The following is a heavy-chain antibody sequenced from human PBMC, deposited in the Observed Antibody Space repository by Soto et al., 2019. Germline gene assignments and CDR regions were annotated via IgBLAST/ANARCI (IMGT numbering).Heavy chain of an antibody. V-gene: IGHV3-74*01. CDR3: GRGGSDSPMAPGY. CDR1: GFTFSSYW. CDR2: INPDGSAT. Sequence: GGSLRLSCAASGFTFSSYWMHWVRQAPGKGLVWVSRINPDGSATNYADSVKGRFTISRGNAKNTLYLQMNSLRAEDTAVFYCGRGGSDSPMAPGYWGQGTLVTVS. J-gene: IGHJ4*02. D-gene: IGHD5-18*01.